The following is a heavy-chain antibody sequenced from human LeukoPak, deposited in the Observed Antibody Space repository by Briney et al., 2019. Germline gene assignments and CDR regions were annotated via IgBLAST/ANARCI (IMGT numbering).Heavy chain of an antibody. CDR2: IYYSGST. CDR3: AKTVTVTTSAFDI. Sequence: SETLSLTCTVSGGSISSSSYYWGWIRQPPGKGLEWIGSIYYSGSTYYNPSLKSRVTISVDTSKNQFSLKLSSVTAADTAVYYCAKTVTVTTSAFDIWGQGTMVTVSS. J-gene: IGHJ3*02. D-gene: IGHD4-17*01. V-gene: IGHV4-39*07. CDR1: GGSISSSSYY.